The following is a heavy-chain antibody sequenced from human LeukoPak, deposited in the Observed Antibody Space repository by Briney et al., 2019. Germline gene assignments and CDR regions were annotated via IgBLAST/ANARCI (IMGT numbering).Heavy chain of an antibody. V-gene: IGHV3-21*01. D-gene: IGHD1-26*01. CDR2: ISSSSSYI. CDR3: ARAFWVTGVGSGSYYFDY. J-gene: IGHJ4*02. Sequence: GRSLRLSCAASGFTFRNYGMHWVRQAPGKGLEWVSSISSSSSYIYYADSVKGRFTISRDNAKNSLYLQMNSLRAEDTAVYYCARAFWVTGVGSGSYYFDYWGQGTLVTVSS. CDR1: GFTFRNYG.